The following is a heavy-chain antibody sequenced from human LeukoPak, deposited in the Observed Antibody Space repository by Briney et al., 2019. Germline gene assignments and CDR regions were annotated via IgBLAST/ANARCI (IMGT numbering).Heavy chain of an antibody. J-gene: IGHJ4*02. CDR2: IYHSGST. V-gene: IGHV4-4*02. CDR3: ARDYGGNYYYDY. CDR1: GGSISSSNW. D-gene: IGHD4-23*01. Sequence: RTSETLSLTCAVSGGSISSSNWWSWVRQPPGKGLEWIGEIYHSGSTNYNPSLKSRVTISVDKSKNQFSLKLSSVTAADTAVYYCARDYGGNYYYDYWGQGTLVTVFS.